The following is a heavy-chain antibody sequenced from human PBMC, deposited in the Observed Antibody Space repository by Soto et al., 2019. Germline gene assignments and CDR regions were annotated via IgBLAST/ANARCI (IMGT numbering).Heavy chain of an antibody. J-gene: IGHJ6*04. Sequence: PGGSLRLSCAASGFTFSSYAMSWVRQAPGKGLEWVSAISGSGGSTYYADSVKGRFTISRDNSKNTLYLQMNSLRAEDTAVYYCARVNNGYFDWLASYRFRMDVWGKGTTVTVSS. CDR1: GFTFSSYA. D-gene: IGHD3-9*01. V-gene: IGHV3-23*01. CDR2: ISGSGGST. CDR3: ARVNNGYFDWLASYRFRMDV.